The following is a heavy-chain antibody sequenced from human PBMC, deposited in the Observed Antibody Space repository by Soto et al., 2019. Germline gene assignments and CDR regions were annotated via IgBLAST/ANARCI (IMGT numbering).Heavy chain of an antibody. D-gene: IGHD3-9*01. CDR1: GYTFTSYD. J-gene: IGHJ6*02. CDR3: ARVRTSRYDILTGYYFTYYSYGMDV. V-gene: IGHV1-8*01. CDR2: MNPNSGNT. Sequence: ASVKVSCKASGYTFTSYDINWVRQATGQGLEWMGWMNPNSGNTGYAQKFQGRVTMTRNTSISTAYMELSSLRSEDTAVYYCARVRTSRYDILTGYYFTYYSYGMDVWGQGTTVTVSS.